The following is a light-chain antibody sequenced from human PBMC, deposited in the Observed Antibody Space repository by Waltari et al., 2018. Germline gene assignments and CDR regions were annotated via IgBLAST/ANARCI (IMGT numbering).Light chain of an antibody. CDR1: IIYVGTYNY. CDR3: SSYISSSTLEL. Sequence: QSALTQPASVSGSPGQSITISCTGTIIYVGTYNYVSWYQQHPGKAPKLMIFDVSIRPSGVSNRFSGSKSGNTASLTISGLQAEDEADYYCSSYISSSTLELFGGGTSLTVL. J-gene: IGLJ2*01. V-gene: IGLV2-14*03. CDR2: DVS.